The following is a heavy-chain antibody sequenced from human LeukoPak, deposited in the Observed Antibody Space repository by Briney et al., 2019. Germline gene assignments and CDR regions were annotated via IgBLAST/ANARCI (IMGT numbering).Heavy chain of an antibody. CDR3: ARDGSSWSRMDY. Sequence: GGSLRLSCAASGFTFSSYAMHWVRQAPGKGLEWVAVISYDGSNKYYADSVKGRFTISRDNSKNTLYLQVNSLRAEDTAVYYCARDGSSWSRMDYWGQGTLVTVSS. J-gene: IGHJ4*02. CDR1: GFTFSSYA. V-gene: IGHV3-30*01. CDR2: ISYDGSNK. D-gene: IGHD6-13*01.